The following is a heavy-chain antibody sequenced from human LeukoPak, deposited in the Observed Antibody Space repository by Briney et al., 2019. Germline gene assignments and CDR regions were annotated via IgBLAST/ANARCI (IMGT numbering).Heavy chain of an antibody. CDR2: IKEDGSEK. CDR3: AKRPSITTPSRYHMDV. J-gene: IGHJ6*03. V-gene: IGHV3-7*01. D-gene: IGHD2-2*01. Sequence: HPGGSLRLSCAASGFTFSSYWMSWVRQAPGKGLEWVANIKEDGSEKRDVDSVKGRFTTSRDNSKNRLYLQMNSLRAEDTAVYYCAKRPSITTPSRYHMDVWGKGTTVTISS. CDR1: GFTFSSYW.